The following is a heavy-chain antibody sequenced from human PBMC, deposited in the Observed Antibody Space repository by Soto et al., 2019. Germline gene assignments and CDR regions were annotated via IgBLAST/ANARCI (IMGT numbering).Heavy chain of an antibody. CDR3: ATIGGYRDY. CDR1: GFTFSSYG. CDR2: IWYDGSNK. J-gene: IGHJ4*02. D-gene: IGHD3-22*01. V-gene: IGHV3-33*01. Sequence: QVQLVESGGGVVQPGRSLRLSCAASGFTFSSYGMHWVRQAPGKGLEWVAVIWYDGSNKYYADSVKGRFTISRDNSKNTLYLQMNSLRAEDTAVYYCATIGGYRDYWGQGTLVTVSS.